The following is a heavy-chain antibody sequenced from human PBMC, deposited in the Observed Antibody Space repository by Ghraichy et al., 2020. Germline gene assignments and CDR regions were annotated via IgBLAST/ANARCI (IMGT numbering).Heavy chain of an antibody. J-gene: IGHJ3*02. CDR3: AKESTRWLQTWVDVFDI. CDR1: GFSFSSYG. CDR2: ISYDGNNK. V-gene: IGHV3-30*18. D-gene: IGHD5-24*01. Sequence: GGSLRLSCAASGFSFSSYGMHWVRQAPGKGLEWVAVISYDGNNKFYADSVKGRFTISRDNSKNTLYLQMNNLRPEDTAVYYCAKESTRWLQTWVDVFDIWGQGTMATVSS.